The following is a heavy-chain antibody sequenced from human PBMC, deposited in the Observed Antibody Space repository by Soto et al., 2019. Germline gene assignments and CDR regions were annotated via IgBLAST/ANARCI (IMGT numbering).Heavy chain of an antibody. V-gene: IGHV3-30-3*01. CDR1: GFTFSSYA. Sequence: GGSLRLSCAASGFTFSSYAMHWVRQAPGKGLEWVAVISYDGSNKYYAESVKGRFTISRDNSKNTLYLQMNSLRAEDTAVYYCARASLKYCSGGSCLYYFDYWGQGTLVTVSS. CDR3: ARASLKYCSGGSCLYYFDY. CDR2: ISYDGSNK. J-gene: IGHJ4*02. D-gene: IGHD2-15*01.